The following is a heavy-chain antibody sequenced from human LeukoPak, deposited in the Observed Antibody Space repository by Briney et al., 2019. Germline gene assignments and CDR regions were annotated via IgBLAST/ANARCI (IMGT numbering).Heavy chain of an antibody. CDR3: AKRGESSGYYYVFPDY. D-gene: IGHD3-22*01. Sequence: GGSLRLSCAASGFTFSSYAMSWVRQAPGKGLEWVSAISGSGGSTFYADSVRGRFTISRDNSKNTLYLQMNSLRAEDTAVYYCAKRGESSGYYYVFPDYWGQGTLVTVSS. CDR2: ISGSGGST. V-gene: IGHV3-23*01. CDR1: GFTFSSYA. J-gene: IGHJ4*02.